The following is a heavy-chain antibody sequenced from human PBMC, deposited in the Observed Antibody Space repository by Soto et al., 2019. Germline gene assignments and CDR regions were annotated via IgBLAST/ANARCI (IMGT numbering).Heavy chain of an antibody. D-gene: IGHD5-18*01. V-gene: IGHV4-39*01. CDR1: GVSISSGHDY. CDR2: IYYSGST. CDR3: ARVSGTYSSFLDY. J-gene: IGHJ4*02. Sequence: QLQLQESGPGLVKPSETLSLTCTVSGVSISSGHDYWGWIRQPPGKGLEWIGSIYYSGSTYYNPSLKSRVTISADTSKNRFSLRLSSVTAADTAVYDCARVSGTYSSFLDYWGQGTLVTVSS.